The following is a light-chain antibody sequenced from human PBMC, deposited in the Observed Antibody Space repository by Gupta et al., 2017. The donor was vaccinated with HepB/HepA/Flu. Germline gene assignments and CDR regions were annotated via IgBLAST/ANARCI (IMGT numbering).Light chain of an antibody. CDR2: KAS. Sequence: DIQMTQSPSTLSASVGDRVTITCRASQSISSWLAWYQQKPGKAPKVLIYKASSLESGVPSRFSGSGSGTEFTLTISSLQADDFGTYYCQQYNSYWTFGQGTKVEIK. V-gene: IGKV1-5*03. CDR3: QQYNSYWT. J-gene: IGKJ1*01. CDR1: QSISSW.